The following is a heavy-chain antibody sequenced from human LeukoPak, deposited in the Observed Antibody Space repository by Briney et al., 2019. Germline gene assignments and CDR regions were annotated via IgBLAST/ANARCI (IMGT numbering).Heavy chain of an antibody. CDR1: GITVSSSY. Sequence: GGSLRLSCAACGITVSSSYMSWVRQAPGKGLEWGSVFYSGGSTFYADSVKGRFTISRDKSKNTLYLQMNSLRAEDTAVYYCARSDVVVTGNFQPSIYTEVPADYWGQGTLVTVSS. D-gene: IGHD2-15*01. CDR3: ARSDVVVTGNFQPSIYTEVPADY. V-gene: IGHV3-66*01. J-gene: IGHJ4*02. CDR2: FYSGGST.